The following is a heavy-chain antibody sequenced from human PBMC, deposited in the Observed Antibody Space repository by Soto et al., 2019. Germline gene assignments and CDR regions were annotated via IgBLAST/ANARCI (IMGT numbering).Heavy chain of an antibody. CDR2: FSGSGGST. D-gene: IGHD3-3*02. Sequence: EVQLLESGGGLVQPGGSLRLSCVASGFTFSTHAMSWVRQAPGKGLEWVSTFSGSGGSTFYADSVRGRFTTSRDTSKHTVYLQMDRLRVEDTAIYYCVKDLGYSLFAMGGGMDVWGQGTTVTVSS. J-gene: IGHJ6*02. CDR1: GFTFSTHA. CDR3: VKDLGYSLFAMGGGMDV. V-gene: IGHV3-23*01.